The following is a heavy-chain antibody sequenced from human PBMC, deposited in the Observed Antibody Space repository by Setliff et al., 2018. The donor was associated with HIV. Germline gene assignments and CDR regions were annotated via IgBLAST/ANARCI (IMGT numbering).Heavy chain of an antibody. CDR3: ARGLPDIVGATNDFFYYMDV. CDR2: IGAYNDNT. V-gene: IGHV1-18*01. D-gene: IGHD2-21*01. J-gene: IGHJ6*03. Sequence: GASVKVSCKTSGYTFTNYGISWVRQAPGQGLEWMGWIGAYNDNTNYAQKVQGRITMTTDTSTKTAYMELSSLTSEDTAIYYCARGLPDIVGATNDFFYYMDVWGKGTTVTVSS. CDR1: GYTFTNYG.